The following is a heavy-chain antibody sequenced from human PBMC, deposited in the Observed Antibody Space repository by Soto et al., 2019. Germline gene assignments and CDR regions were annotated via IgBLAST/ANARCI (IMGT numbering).Heavy chain of an antibody. CDR1: GASITTSSYY. V-gene: IGHV4-39*01. CDR3: ALLRLGPDYFDF. Sequence: QLQLQESGPGHVKPSETLALTCSVSGASITTSSYYWAWIRQPPGKGLEWVGSIYHSGRTYYNPSLTIRVTLSVDMSDNQFSLRLNSVSAADTEVYYCALLRLGPDYFDFWIPGTLVTVSS. J-gene: IGHJ4*02. D-gene: IGHD7-27*01. CDR2: IYHSGRT.